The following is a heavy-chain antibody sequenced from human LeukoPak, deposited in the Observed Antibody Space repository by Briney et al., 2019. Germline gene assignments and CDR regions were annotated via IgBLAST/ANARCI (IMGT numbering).Heavy chain of an antibody. V-gene: IGHV3-48*04. CDR1: GFTFSNYN. Sequence: GGSLRLSCAASGFTFSNYNMNWVRQAPGKGLEWVSYISTGSSTIYYADSVKGRFTISRDNAKNSLYLQMNSLRAEDTAVYYCARAQYSSSWADYWGQGTLVTVSS. CDR2: ISTGSSTI. D-gene: IGHD6-13*01. CDR3: ARAQYSSSWADY. J-gene: IGHJ4*02.